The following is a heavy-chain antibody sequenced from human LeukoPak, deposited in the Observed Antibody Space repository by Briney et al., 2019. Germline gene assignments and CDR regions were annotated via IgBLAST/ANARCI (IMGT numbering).Heavy chain of an antibody. CDR1: GGSFSGYY. CDR2: INHSGST. J-gene: IGHJ6*03. D-gene: IGHD2-2*01. CDR3: ARGRTGYQLLPTKKDYSYYYMDV. Sequence: SETLSLTCAVYGGSFSGYYWSWIRQPPGKGLEWIGEINHSGSTNYNPSLKSRITISVDTSKNQFSLKLSSVTAADTAVYYCARGRTGYQLLPTKKDYSYYYMDVWDKGTTVTVSS. V-gene: IGHV4-34*01.